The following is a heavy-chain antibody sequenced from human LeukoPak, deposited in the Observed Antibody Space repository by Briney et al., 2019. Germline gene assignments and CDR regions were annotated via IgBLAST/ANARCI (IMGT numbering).Heavy chain of an antibody. V-gene: IGHV3-30-3*01. J-gene: IGHJ4*02. CDR1: GFTFSSYA. CDR3: ATSGNYNRYYFDC. Sequence: EPGGSLRLSCAASGFTFSSYAMHWVRQAPGKGLEWVAVISYDGSNKYYADSVKGRFTISRDNAKNSLYLQMNSLRAEDTAVYYCATSGNYNRYYFDCWGQGTLVTVSS. CDR2: ISYDGSNK. D-gene: IGHD1-26*01.